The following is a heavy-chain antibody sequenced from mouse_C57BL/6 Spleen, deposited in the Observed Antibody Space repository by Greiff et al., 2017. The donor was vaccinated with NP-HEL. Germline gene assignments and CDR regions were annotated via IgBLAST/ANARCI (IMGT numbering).Heavy chain of an antibody. CDR1: GFNIKNTY. Sequence: VQLKESVAELVRPGASVKLSCTASGFNIKNTYMHWVKQRPEQGLEWIGRIDPANGNTKYAPKFQGKATITADTSSNTAYLQPSSLTSEDTAIYYCARDYASSAYYYAMDYWGQGTPVTVSS. CDR2: IDPANGNT. J-gene: IGHJ4*01. CDR3: ARDYASSAYYYAMDY. V-gene: IGHV14-3*01. D-gene: IGHD1-1*01.